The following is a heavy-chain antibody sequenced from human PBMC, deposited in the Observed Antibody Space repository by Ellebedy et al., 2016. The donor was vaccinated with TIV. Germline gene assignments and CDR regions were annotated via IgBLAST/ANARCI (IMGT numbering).Heavy chain of an antibody. Sequence: MPSETLSLTCTVSSGSISSYYWSWIRQPPGKGLEWIGYIYYSGSTNYNPSLKSRVTISVDTSKNQFSLKLSSVTAADTAVYYCARLAPMVRGGYYYYGMDVWGQGTTVTVSS. J-gene: IGHJ6*02. CDR2: IYYSGST. CDR1: SGSISSYY. V-gene: IGHV4-59*08. CDR3: ARLAPMVRGGYYYYGMDV. D-gene: IGHD3-10*01.